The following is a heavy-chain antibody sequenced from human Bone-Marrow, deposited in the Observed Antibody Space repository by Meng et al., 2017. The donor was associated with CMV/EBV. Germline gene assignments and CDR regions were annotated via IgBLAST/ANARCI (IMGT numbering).Heavy chain of an antibody. CDR2: INHSGST. D-gene: IGHD2-2*01. CDR1: GGSFSGYY. V-gene: IGHV4-34*01. Sequence: SETLSLTCAVYGGSFSGYYWSWIRQPPGKGLEWIGEINHSGSTNYNPSLKSRVTISVDTSKNQFSLKLSSVTAEDTAVYYCASQKADIVVARGRLGYYFDYWGQGTLVTVSS. J-gene: IGHJ4*02. CDR3: ASQKADIVVARGRLGYYFDY.